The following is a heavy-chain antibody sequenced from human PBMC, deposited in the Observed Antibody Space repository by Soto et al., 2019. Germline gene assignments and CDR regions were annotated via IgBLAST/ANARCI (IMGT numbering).Heavy chain of an antibody. V-gene: IGHV4-59*01. CDR1: GGSISSYY. J-gene: IGHJ4*02. CDR3: ARLKDSSCFDY. CDR2: IYYSGST. Sequence: PSETLSLTCTVSGGSISSYYWSWIRQPPGKGLDWIGYIYYSGSTNYNPSPKSRVTISVDTSKNQFSLKLNSVTAADTAVYYCARLKDSSCFDYWGQGTLVTVSS. D-gene: IGHD3-22*01.